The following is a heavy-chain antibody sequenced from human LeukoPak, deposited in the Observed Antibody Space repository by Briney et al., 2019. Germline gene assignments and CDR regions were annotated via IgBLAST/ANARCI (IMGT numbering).Heavy chain of an antibody. CDR2: INSDGSST. D-gene: IGHD6-13*01. CDR3: ARDRGYSSSWYYYYYYMDV. V-gene: IGHV3-74*01. CDR1: GFTFSSYW. J-gene: IGHJ6*03. Sequence: PGGSLRLSCAASGFTFSSYWIHWVRQAPGKGLVWVSRINSDGSSTTYADSVKGRFTISRDNAKNTLYLQMNSLRAEDTAVYYCARDRGYSSSWYYYYYYMDVWGKGTTVTVSS.